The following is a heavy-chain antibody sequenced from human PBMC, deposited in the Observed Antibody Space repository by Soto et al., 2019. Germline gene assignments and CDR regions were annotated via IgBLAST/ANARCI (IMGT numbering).Heavy chain of an antibody. D-gene: IGHD2-15*01. Sequence: QVQLVESGGGVVQPGKSLRLSCAASGFIFSNYGMHWVRQAPGKGLEWVSLISLDGTNRNYADSVKSRFNIDRDNPKNTVYLEMNSVRSEDTAFYYCAKRGGVVGGSEHPSFEFWGQGTLVTVYS. J-gene: IGHJ4*02. CDR2: ISLDGTNR. CDR3: AKRGGVVGGSEHPSFEF. V-gene: IGHV3-30*18. CDR1: GFIFSNYG.